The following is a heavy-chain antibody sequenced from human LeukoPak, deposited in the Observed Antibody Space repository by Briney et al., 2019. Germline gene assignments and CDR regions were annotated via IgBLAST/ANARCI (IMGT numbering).Heavy chain of an antibody. CDR2: IWYDGSNK. D-gene: IGHD3-22*01. Sequence: PGRSLRLSCAASGFTFSSYGIHWVRQAPGKGLEWVAVIWYDGSNKYYADSVKGRFTISRDNSKNTLNLQMNSLRAEDTAVYYCARDLRLITMIVDDAFDIWGQGTMVTVSS. J-gene: IGHJ3*02. CDR3: ARDLRLITMIVDDAFDI. V-gene: IGHV3-33*01. CDR1: GFTFSSYG.